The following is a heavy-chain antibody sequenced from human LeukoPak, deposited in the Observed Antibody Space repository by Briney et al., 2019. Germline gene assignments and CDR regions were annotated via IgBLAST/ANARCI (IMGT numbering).Heavy chain of an antibody. D-gene: IGHD6-13*01. CDR3: ARDMVSTWPYFYSYYYMDV. J-gene: IGHJ6*03. Sequence: SGTLSLTCTVSGASITAHSWNWIRQTPGKGLEWIGRIHGNGSTTYNPSLKSRVTMSLDMSKSQFSLKMPSVTAADTDLYYCARDMVSTWPYFYSYYYMDVWGQGTTVAVSS. V-gene: IGHV4-4*07. CDR2: IHGNGST. CDR1: GASITAHS.